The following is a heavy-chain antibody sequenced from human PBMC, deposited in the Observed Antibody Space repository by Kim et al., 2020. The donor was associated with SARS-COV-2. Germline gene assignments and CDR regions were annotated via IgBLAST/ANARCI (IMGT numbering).Heavy chain of an antibody. CDR1: GLTFTDSA. CDR3: TRSRGFGYDP. Sequence: GGSLRLSCSASGLTFTDSAIHWVRQASGKGLEWVGRIRGKPNSDATAYAAPVKGRFTVSRDDSKNMAYLQMNNVKSDDMAVYYCTRSRGFGYDPWGQGTL. CDR2: IRGKPNSDAT. V-gene: IGHV3-73*01. J-gene: IGHJ5*02. D-gene: IGHD3-22*01.